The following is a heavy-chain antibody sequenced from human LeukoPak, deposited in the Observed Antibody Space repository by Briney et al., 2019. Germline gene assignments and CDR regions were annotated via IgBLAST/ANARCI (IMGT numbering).Heavy chain of an antibody. CDR2: ISSSSSYI. Sequence: GGSLRLSCAASGFTFSSYSMNWVRQAPGKGLEWVSSISSSSSYIYYADSVKGRFTISRDNAKNSLHLQMNSLRVEDTAVYYCARVTNVDTATALDYWGQGTLATVSS. D-gene: IGHD5-18*01. CDR1: GFTFSSYS. V-gene: IGHV3-21*01. J-gene: IGHJ4*02. CDR3: ARVTNVDTATALDY.